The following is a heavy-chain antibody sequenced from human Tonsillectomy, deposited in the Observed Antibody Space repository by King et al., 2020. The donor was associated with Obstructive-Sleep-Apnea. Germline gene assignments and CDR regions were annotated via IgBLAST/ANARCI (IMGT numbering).Heavy chain of an antibody. CDR2: ISAYTGKT. D-gene: IGHD6-19*01. J-gene: IGHJ5*01. CDR1: GYTFTDFG. V-gene: IGHV1-18*01. CDR3: ARAGSGWYDD. Sequence: QLVQSGPEVKKPGASVTVSCKASGYTFTDFGVILVRQAPGQGLEWVGWISAYTGKTNYAESLQGRVTMTTDTSTSTAYMEVMSLTSNDTAVYYCARAGSGWYDDWGQGTLVTVSA.